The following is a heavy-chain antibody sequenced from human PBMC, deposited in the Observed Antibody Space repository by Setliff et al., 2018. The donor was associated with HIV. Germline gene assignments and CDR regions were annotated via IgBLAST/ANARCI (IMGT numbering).Heavy chain of an antibody. J-gene: IGHJ4*02. D-gene: IGHD5-12*01. CDR3: AKSSPSIGYITDC. CDR1: GVSISSYY. V-gene: IGHV4-59*01. Sequence: SETLSLTCSVSGVSISSYYWSWIRHSPGKGLEWIGIIFPVGATNYNHSLTSRVTISVDTSKNHLFLKLTSVTTADTAVYFCAKSSPSIGYITDCWGQGAPVTVS. CDR2: IFPVGAT.